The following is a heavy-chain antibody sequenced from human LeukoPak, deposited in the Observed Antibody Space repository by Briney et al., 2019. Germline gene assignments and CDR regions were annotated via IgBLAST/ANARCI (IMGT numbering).Heavy chain of an antibody. CDR1: GFTFSSYA. CDR3: ASITSSAYYFDY. D-gene: IGHD6-6*01. CDR2: ISYDGSNK. Sequence: GGSLRLSCAASGFTFSSYAMHWVRQAPGKGLEWVAVISYDGSNKYYADSVKGRFTISRDNSKNTLYLQMNSLRAEDTAVYYCASITSSAYYFDYWSQGTLVTVSS. V-gene: IGHV3-30-3*01. J-gene: IGHJ4*02.